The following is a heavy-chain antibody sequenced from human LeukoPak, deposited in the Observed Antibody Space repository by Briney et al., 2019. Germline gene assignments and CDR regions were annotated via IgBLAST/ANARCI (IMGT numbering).Heavy chain of an antibody. V-gene: IGHV1-69*02. Sequence: SVKVSCKASGGTFSSYTISRVRQAPGQGLEWMGRIIPILGIANYAQKFQGRVTITADKSTSTAYMELSSLRSEDTAVYYCASCPYYYYYYMDVWGKGTTVTVSS. J-gene: IGHJ6*03. CDR2: IIPILGIA. CDR3: ASCPYYYYYYMDV. CDR1: GGTFSSYT.